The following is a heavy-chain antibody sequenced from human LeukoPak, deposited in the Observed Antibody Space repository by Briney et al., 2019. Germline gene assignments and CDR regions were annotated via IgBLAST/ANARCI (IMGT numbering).Heavy chain of an antibody. D-gene: IGHD3-9*01. V-gene: IGHV4-61*01. CDR1: GYSISSGYY. CDR3: ARGGDYDILTGYYDQSPFDY. CDR2: IYYSGST. Sequence: PSETLSLTCNVSGYSISSGYYWSWIRPPPGKGLEWIGYIYYSGSTNYNPSLKSRVTISVDTSKNQFSLKLSSVTAADTAVYYCARGGDYDILTGYYDQSPFDYWGQGTLVTVSS. J-gene: IGHJ4*02.